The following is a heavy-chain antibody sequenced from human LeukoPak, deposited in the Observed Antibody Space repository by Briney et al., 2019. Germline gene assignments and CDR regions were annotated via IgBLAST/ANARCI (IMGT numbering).Heavy chain of an antibody. Sequence: PGGSLRLSCAASGFTFDDYAMYWVRQAPGKGLEWVSGISWNSGTIDYADSLTRRFTISRANARTSLYLPMNRLRPADTALYYCEKAIAPQAYYIDVWGKGAPVTVSS. D-gene: IGHD1-14*01. CDR2: ISWNSGTI. V-gene: IGHV3-9*01. CDR1: GFTFDDYA. J-gene: IGHJ6*03. CDR3: EKAIAPQAYYIDV.